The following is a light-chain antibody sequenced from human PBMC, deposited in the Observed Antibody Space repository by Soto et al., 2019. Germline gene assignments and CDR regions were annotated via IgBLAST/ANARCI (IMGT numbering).Light chain of an antibody. V-gene: IGKV3-20*01. Sequence: DIELTHSPGTLSLSPGESATLSCRVSQTTSPKYVAWYQQRRGLAPRLLVYGASKRAAGIPDRFRGSGSGSEFSLTISGLEPEDFAVYFCQHFGSSPPVIFGQGTRLEI. J-gene: IGKJ5*01. CDR2: GAS. CDR3: QHFGSSPPVI. CDR1: QTTSPKY.